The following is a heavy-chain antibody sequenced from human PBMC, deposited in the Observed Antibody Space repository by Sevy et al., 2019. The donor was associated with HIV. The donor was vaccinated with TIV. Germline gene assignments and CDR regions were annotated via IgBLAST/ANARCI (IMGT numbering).Heavy chain of an antibody. CDR2: IKQDGSEK. J-gene: IGHJ4*02. D-gene: IGHD4-4*01. CDR3: ARDMTTHLDY. Sequence: GGSLRLSCAASGLTFSSYWMSWVRQAPGKGLEWVANIKQDGSEKYYVDSVKGRFTISRDNAKNSLYLQMNSLRAEDTAVYYCARDMTTHLDYWGQGTLVTVSS. V-gene: IGHV3-7*03. CDR1: GLTFSSYW.